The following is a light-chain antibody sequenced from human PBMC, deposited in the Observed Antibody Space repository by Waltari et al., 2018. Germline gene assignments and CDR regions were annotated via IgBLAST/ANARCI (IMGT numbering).Light chain of an antibody. J-gene: IGLJ3*02. CDR1: NIGSKS. CDR2: DDS. V-gene: IGLV3-21*02. Sequence: SSVVTQPPSVSAAPGQTARITCGGSNIGSKSVHWYQQRPGQAPVLVVYDDSDRPSGIPERFSGSNSGNTATLTIIRVEAGDEADYYCQVWDNTSDHPVFGGGTELTVL. CDR3: QVWDNTSDHPV.